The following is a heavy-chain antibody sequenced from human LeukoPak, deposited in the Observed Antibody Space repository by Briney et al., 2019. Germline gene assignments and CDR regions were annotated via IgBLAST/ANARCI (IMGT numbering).Heavy chain of an antibody. V-gene: IGHV1-2*02. CDR3: ARGPSTGCFDY. Sequence: ASVKVSCKASGYTFTGYYIHWMRQAPGQGLEWVGWINPGNGGTSYEQNFQGRVSMTRDTSISTVYMELSGLRSDDTAIYYCARGPSTGCFDYWGQGTLVTVSA. J-gene: IGHJ4*02. D-gene: IGHD4-11*01. CDR2: INPGNGGT. CDR1: GYTFTGYY.